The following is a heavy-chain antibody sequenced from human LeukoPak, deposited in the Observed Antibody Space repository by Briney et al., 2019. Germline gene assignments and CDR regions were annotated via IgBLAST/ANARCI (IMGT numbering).Heavy chain of an antibody. D-gene: IGHD1-26*01. J-gene: IGHJ4*02. CDR2: ISGRGAST. CDR3: AKIEVYSGTYRGFFES. CDR1: GFTFSSYG. Sequence: GGPLRLSCAASGFTFSSYGMHWVRQAPGKGLEWVSAISGRGASTYYADSVRGRFTISRDNSKDTLYLQMNSLRAEDTAVYYCAKIEVYSGTYRGFFESWGQGTLVTVSS. V-gene: IGHV3-23*01.